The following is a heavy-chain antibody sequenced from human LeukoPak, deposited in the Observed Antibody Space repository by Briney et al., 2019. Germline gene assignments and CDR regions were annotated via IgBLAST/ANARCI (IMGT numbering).Heavy chain of an antibody. CDR1: GFTFSSYS. Sequence: PGGSLRLSCAASGFTFSSYSMNWVRQAPGKGLEWVSAISGSGGSTYYADSVKGRFTISRDNSKNTLYLQMNSLRAEDTAVYYCAKPDCGGDCYATFDSWGQGTLVTVSS. CDR3: AKPDCGGDCYATFDS. J-gene: IGHJ4*02. D-gene: IGHD2-21*02. V-gene: IGHV3-23*01. CDR2: ISGSGGST.